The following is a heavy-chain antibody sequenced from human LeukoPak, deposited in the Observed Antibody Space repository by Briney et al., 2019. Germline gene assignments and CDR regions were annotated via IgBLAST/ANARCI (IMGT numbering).Heavy chain of an antibody. Sequence: PGGSLRLSCAASGFTFSSYSMNWVRQAPGKGLEWVSSISSSSSYIYYADSVKGRFTISRDNAKNSLYLQMNSLRAEDTAVYYCARQATDYYYYYMDVWGKGTTVTISS. J-gene: IGHJ6*03. CDR2: ISSSSSYI. CDR3: ARQATDYYYYYMDV. V-gene: IGHV3-21*01. CDR1: GFTFSSYS.